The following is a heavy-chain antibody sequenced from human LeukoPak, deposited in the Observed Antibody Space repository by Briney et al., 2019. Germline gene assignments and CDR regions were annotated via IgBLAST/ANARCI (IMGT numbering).Heavy chain of an antibody. J-gene: IGHJ4*02. V-gene: IGHV3-23*01. CDR1: GFTFSSYA. CDR2: ISGSGGST. Sequence: SGGSLRLSCAASGFTFSSYAMSWVRQAPGKGLEWVSAISGSGGSTYYADSVKGRFTISRDNSKNTLYLQMNSLRAEDTAVYYCAKFLWLGELSSYYSDYWGQGTLVTVSS. CDR3: AKFLWLGELSSYYSDY. D-gene: IGHD3-10*01.